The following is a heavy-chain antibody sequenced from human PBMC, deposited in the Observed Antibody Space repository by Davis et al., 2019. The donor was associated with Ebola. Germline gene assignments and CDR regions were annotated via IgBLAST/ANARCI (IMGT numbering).Heavy chain of an antibody. V-gene: IGHV1-3*01. J-gene: IGHJ4*02. Sequence: ASVQVSCKASGYTFTSYAMHWVRQAPGQRLEWMGWINAGNGNTKYSQKFQGRVTITRDTSASTAYMELSSLRSEDTAVYYCARGGNIVVVPAAMIDYWGQGTLVTVSS. CDR1: GYTFTSYA. D-gene: IGHD2-2*01. CDR2: INAGNGNT. CDR3: ARGGNIVVVPAAMIDY.